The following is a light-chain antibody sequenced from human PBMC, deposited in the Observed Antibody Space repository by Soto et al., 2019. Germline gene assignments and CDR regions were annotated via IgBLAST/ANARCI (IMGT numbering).Light chain of an antibody. J-gene: IGKJ1*01. CDR2: GAS. CDR3: QQYSSSRT. CDR1: QSVSSNH. Sequence: EIVMTQSPATLSVSPGARATLSCRASQSVSSNHLAWYQQKPGQAPRLLIYGASSRATGIPVRFSGRGSETNFTLTITRLEPEDFAVYYCQQYSSSRTFGQGTKVDIK. V-gene: IGKV3-20*01.